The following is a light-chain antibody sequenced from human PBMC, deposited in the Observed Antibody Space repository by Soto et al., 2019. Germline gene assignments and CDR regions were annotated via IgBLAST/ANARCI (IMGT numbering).Light chain of an antibody. Sequence: DIQMTQSPSSLSASVGDRVTIACRASQNIRIFLNWFQQKPGEAPKLLVHSSSTLLNGVPTRFSGSGSATDFTLTINTLQPEDFATYYCQQSYNTWTFGQGTKVDIK. J-gene: IGKJ1*01. V-gene: IGKV1-39*01. CDR3: QQSYNTWT. CDR2: SSS. CDR1: QNIRIF.